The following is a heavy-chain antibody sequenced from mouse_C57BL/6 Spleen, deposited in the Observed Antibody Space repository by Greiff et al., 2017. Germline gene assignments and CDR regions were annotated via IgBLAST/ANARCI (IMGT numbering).Heavy chain of an antibody. CDR1: GFKIKDYY. Sequence: VQLQQSGAELVKPGASVKLSCTASGFKIKDYYMHWVKQRTEQGLEWIGRIDPEDGETKYARKFQGKATLTADKSSNTAYLQLSSLTSEYTAGYYWAVSYGDYWGQGTSVTVSS. J-gene: IGHJ4*01. CDR2: IDPEDGET. D-gene: IGHD1-1*01. CDR3: AVSYGDY. V-gene: IGHV14-2*01.